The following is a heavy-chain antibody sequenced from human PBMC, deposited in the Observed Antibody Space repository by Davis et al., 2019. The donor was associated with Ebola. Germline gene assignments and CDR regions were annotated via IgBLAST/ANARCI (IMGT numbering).Heavy chain of an antibody. D-gene: IGHD6-19*01. J-gene: IGHJ6*02. V-gene: IGHV4-30-4*01. Sequence: MPSETLSLTCTVSGGSISSGDYYWSWIRQPPGKGLEWIGYIYYSGSTYYNPSLKSRVTISVDTSKNQFSLKLSSVTAADTAVYYCARQPPPVRHSGMDVWGHGTTVIVSS. CDR3: ARQPPPVRHSGMDV. CDR2: IYYSGST. CDR1: GGSISSGDYY.